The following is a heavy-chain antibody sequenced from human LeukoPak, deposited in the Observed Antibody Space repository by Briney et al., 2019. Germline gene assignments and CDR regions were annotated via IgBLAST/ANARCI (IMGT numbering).Heavy chain of an antibody. D-gene: IGHD2-15*01. V-gene: IGHV3-30*02. Sequence: GGSLRLSCATAGLTFSNHGMYWVRQAPGKGLEWVTFIRNDGSDKYYADSVKGRFTISRDNSKNTLYLQMNTLRAEDTAVYYCAKDKGVVAFDIWGQGTMVTVSS. CDR3: AKDKGVVAFDI. CDR1: GLTFSNHG. CDR2: IRNDGSDK. J-gene: IGHJ3*02.